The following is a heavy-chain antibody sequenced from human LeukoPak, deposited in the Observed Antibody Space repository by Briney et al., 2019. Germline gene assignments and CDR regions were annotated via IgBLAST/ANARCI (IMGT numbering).Heavy chain of an antibody. J-gene: IGHJ3*02. D-gene: IGHD1-26*01. CDR2: ISSSGSTI. CDR1: GFTFSSYE. CDR3: ARGEEWELVDDTFDS. V-gene: IGHV3-48*03. Sequence: GGSLRLSCAASGFTFSSYEMNWVRQAPGKGLEWVSYISSSGSTIYYADSVKGRFTISRDNAKNSLYLQMNSLRAEDTAVYYCARGEEWELVDDTFDSWGQGTMVTVSS.